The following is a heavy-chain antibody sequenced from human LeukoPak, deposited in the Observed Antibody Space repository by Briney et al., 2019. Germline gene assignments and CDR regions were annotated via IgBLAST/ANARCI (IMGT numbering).Heavy chain of an antibody. D-gene: IGHD3-10*01. CDR2: ISSGGSTI. CDR3: ARDSRSGSYRRRHYYYYYGMDV. V-gene: IGHV3-11*01. Sequence: GGSLRLSCAASGFIFSDYYMSWMRQARGKGLEWVSYISSGGSTIYYADSVKGRFTISRDNAKNSLYLQMNSLRAEDTAVYYCARDSRSGSYRRRHYYYYYGMDVWGQGTTVTVSS. J-gene: IGHJ6*02. CDR1: GFIFSDYY.